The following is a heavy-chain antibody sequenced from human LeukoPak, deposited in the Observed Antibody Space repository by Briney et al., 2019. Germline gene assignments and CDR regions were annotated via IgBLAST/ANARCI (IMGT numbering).Heavy chain of an antibody. CDR1: GYTFTSYY. Sequence: ASVKVSCKASGYTFTSYYMHWVRQAPGQGLEWMGIINPSGGSTSYAQKFQGRVTMTRDTSTSTVYMELSSLRSEDTAVYYCARTSPSYYYDSSGCDYWGQGTLVTVSS. D-gene: IGHD3-22*01. V-gene: IGHV1-46*01. J-gene: IGHJ4*02. CDR2: INPSGGST. CDR3: ARTSPSYYYDSSGCDY.